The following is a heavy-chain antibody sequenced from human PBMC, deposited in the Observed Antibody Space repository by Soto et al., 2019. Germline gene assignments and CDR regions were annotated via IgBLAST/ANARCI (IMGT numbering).Heavy chain of an antibody. J-gene: IGHJ4*02. V-gene: IGHV1-8*01. CDR3: ARGDSSSGGYYFDY. CDR1: GYTFTSYD. CDR2: MNPNSGNT. Sequence: QVQLVQSGAEVKKPGASVKVSCKASGYTFTSYDINWVRQATGQGLEWMGWMNPNSGNTGYAQKFQGRVTMTRNTSISTAYMELSSLRSEDTVVYYCARGDSSSGGYYFDYWGQGTLVTVSS. D-gene: IGHD6-6*01.